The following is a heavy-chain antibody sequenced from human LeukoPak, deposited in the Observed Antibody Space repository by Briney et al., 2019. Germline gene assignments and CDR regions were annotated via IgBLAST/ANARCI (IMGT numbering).Heavy chain of an antibody. CDR2: IYYSGST. CDR3: ARDDSARDDSGAYHY. J-gene: IGHJ4*02. D-gene: IGHD1-26*01. V-gene: IGHV4-39*02. CDR1: GGSISSSSYY. Sequence: SETLSLTCTVSGGSISSSSYYWGWIRQPPGKGLEWIGSIYYSGSTFYNPSLRSRVTISVDTSNSQFSLKVMSVTAADTAVYYCARDDSARDDSGAYHYWGQGTLVTVSS.